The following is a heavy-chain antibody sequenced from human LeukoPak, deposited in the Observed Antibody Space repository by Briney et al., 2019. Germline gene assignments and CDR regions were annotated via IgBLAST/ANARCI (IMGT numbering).Heavy chain of an antibody. J-gene: IGHJ4*02. Sequence: SETLSLTCTVSGYSISSGYYWGWIRQPPGQGLEWIGSIYHSGSTYYNPSLKSRVTISVDTSKNQLSLKLSSVTAADTAVYYCAREREDSSGWYQVYWGQGTLVTVSS. CDR1: GYSISSGYY. V-gene: IGHV4-38-2*02. CDR2: IYHSGST. D-gene: IGHD6-19*01. CDR3: AREREDSSGWYQVY.